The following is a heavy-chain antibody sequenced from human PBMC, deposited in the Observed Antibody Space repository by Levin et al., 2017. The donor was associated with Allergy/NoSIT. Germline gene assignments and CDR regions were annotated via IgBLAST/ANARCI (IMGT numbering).Heavy chain of an antibody. Sequence: AGGSLRLSCAVYGGSFSGYYWSWIRQPPGKGLEWIGEINHSGSTNYNPSLKSRVTISVDTSKNQFSLKLSSVTAADTAVYYCARPQGDYIWGSYRFRGAFDSWGQGTMVTVSS. CDR2: INHSGST. CDR1: GGSFSGYY. CDR3: ARPQGDYIWGSYRFRGAFDS. D-gene: IGHD3-16*02. V-gene: IGHV4-34*01. J-gene: IGHJ3*02.